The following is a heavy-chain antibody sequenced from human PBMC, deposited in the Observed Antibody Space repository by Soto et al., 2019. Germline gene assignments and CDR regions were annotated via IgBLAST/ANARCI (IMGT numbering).Heavy chain of an antibody. Sequence: SVQVSCKASGGTFSGHAISWVRQAPGQGPEWMGGLIPLFGTTQHAQRFQGRLTITADKSTTTAYMELTSLRFEDTAIYYCARGPNWGYRFDAWGQGTPVTVSS. V-gene: IGHV1-69*06. J-gene: IGHJ4*02. D-gene: IGHD7-27*01. CDR3: ARGPNWGYRFDA. CDR2: LIPLFGTT. CDR1: GGTFSGHA.